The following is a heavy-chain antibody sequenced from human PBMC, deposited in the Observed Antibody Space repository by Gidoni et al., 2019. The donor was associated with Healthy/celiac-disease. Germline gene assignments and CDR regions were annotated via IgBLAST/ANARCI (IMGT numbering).Heavy chain of an antibody. CDR1: GGSISSGSYY. Sequence: QVQLQESGPGLVKPSQTLSPTCTVSGGSISSGSYYWSWIRQPAGKGLEWIGRIYTSGSTNYNPSLKSRVTISVDTSKNQFSLKLSSVTAADTAVYYCASTYYYDSSGYPTEFDYWGQGTLVTVSS. CDR3: ASTYYYDSSGYPTEFDY. J-gene: IGHJ4*02. D-gene: IGHD3-22*01. CDR2: IYTSGST. V-gene: IGHV4-61*02.